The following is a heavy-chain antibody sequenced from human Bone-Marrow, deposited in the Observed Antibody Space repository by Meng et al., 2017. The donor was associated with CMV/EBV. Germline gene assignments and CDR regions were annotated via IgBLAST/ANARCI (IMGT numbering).Heavy chain of an antibody. J-gene: IGHJ4*02. V-gene: IGHV3-30*04. CDR3: AKDRSEGGYNNHFDY. D-gene: IGHD5-24*01. CDR2: ISYDGSNK. Sequence: GESLKISCAASGFTFSSYAMHWVRQAPGKGLEWVAVISYDGSNKYYADSVKGRFTISRDNSKNTLYLQMNSLRTEDTALYYCAKDRSEGGYNNHFDYWGQGTLVTVSS. CDR1: GFTFSSYA.